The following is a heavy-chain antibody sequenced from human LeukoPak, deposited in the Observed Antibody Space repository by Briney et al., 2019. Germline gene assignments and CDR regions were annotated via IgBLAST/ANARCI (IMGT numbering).Heavy chain of an antibody. CDR1: GFTFSGSG. D-gene: IGHD6-19*01. CDR2: IISKGNSYAT. V-gene: IGHV3-73*01. J-gene: IGHJ4*02. CDR3: TTGYSGGWRNDY. Sequence: GGSLRLSCAASGFTFSGSGMHWVRQASGKGLEWVGRIISKGNSYATAYSASGKVRFTISRDDSNNTAYLQMNRLKSEETAVYYCTTGYSGGWRNDYWGARTPVTVSS.